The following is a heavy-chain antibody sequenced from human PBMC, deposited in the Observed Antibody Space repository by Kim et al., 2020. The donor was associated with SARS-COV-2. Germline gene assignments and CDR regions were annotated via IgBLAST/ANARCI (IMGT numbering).Heavy chain of an antibody. D-gene: IGHD2-2*01. CDR1: GGTFSSYT. J-gene: IGHJ6*01. CDR2: IIPILGIA. CDR3: ARAGGWNQLRPYYYYGMDV. Sequence: SVKVSCKASGGTFSSYTISWVRQAPGQGLEWMGRIIPILGIANYAQKFQGRVTITADKSTSTAYMELSSLRSEDTAVYYCARAGGWNQLRPYYYYGMDVWGQGTTVTVSS. V-gene: IGHV1-69*02.